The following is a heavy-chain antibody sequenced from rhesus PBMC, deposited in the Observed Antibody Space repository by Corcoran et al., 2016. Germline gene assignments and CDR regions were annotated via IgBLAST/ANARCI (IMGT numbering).Heavy chain of an antibody. J-gene: IGHJ3*01. V-gene: IGHV3S43*01. D-gene: IGHD3-9*01. CDR2: ISSGGSI. Sequence: EVQLVESGGGLVQPGGSLRLSCAAPGFTSGNSDLIWIRQAPGKGLEWVSYISSGGSIYYSDSVKGRFTNSRDNAKNTLYLQMSSLRVEDTAVYYCAKDSTRMITVTIYDAFDFWGQGLRVTVSS. CDR3: AKDSTRMITVTIYDAFDF. CDR1: GFTSGNSD.